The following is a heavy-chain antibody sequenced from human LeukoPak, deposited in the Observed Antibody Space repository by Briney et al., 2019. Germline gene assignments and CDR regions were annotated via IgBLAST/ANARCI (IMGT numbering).Heavy chain of an antibody. D-gene: IGHD2-15*01. V-gene: IGHV3-23*01. Sequence: GGSLRLSCEASGFTFSSYAMSWVRQAPGKGLEWVSAIGSSGGSTYYADSVKGRFTISRDNSKNTLYLQMNSLRAEDSAIYCCATQRGYCRDGNCYFCYWGQGNLVTVST. J-gene: IGHJ4*02. CDR1: GFTFSSYA. CDR3: ATQRGYCRDGNCYFCY. CDR2: IGSSGGST.